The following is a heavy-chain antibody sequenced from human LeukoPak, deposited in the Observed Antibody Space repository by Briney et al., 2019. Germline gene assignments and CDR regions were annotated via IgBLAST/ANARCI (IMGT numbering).Heavy chain of an antibody. J-gene: IGHJ3*02. CDR3: ARPVVAATTPDTFDI. CDR1: GFTFSSYG. CDR2: ISSGGRTI. V-gene: IGHV3-48*04. Sequence: GGSLRLSCAASGFTFSSYGMHWVRQAPGKGLEWVSYISSGGRTIYYADSVKGRSTMSRDNAKNSLYLQMNSLRAEDTAVYYCARPVVAATTPDTFDIWGQGTMVTVSS. D-gene: IGHD2-15*01.